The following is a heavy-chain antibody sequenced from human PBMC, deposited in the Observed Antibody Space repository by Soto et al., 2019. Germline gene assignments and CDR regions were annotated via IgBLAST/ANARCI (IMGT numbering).Heavy chain of an antibody. CDR3: ARQGSGHSKNWFDP. D-gene: IGHD3-3*01. CDR2: IYYSGNT. V-gene: IGHV4-59*01. Sequence: QVQLQESGPGLVKPSETLSLTCTVSGGPISGYYWSWIRQPPGKGREGIGYIYYSGNTNYNPSLKSRVTMSVDTSKNQFSLKLSSVTAADTAVFYCARQGSGHSKNWFDPWGQGTLVTVSS. CDR1: GGPISGYY. J-gene: IGHJ5*02.